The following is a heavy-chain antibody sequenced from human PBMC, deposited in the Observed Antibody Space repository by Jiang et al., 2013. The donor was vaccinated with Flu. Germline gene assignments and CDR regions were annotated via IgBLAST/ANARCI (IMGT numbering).Heavy chain of an antibody. CDR3: ARDFIRNDPKVALDY. CDR1: GFTFSNYW. J-gene: IGHJ4*02. D-gene: IGHD1-1*01. Sequence: VQLLESGGGLVQPGGSLRLFCAASGFTFSNYWMNWVRQAPGKGLECVATIKYDGSEKYFADSVKGRFTVSRDNAENSLYLQMTSLRVEDTAVYYCARDFIRNDPKVALDYWGQGTLVTVSS. CDR2: IKYDGSEK. V-gene: IGHV3-7*03.